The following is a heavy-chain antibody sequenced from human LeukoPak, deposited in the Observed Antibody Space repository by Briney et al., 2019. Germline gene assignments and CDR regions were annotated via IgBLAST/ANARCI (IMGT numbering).Heavy chain of an antibody. CDR3: AREIGSGSFLDN. J-gene: IGHJ4*02. CDR2: INYSGST. CDR1: GGSISSYY. Sequence: SETLSLTCTVSGGSISSYYWSWIRQPPGKGLEWIGYINYSGSTNYNPSLKSRVTISVDTSENQFSLRLTSVTAADTAVYYCAREIGSGSFLDNWGQGTLVTVSS. D-gene: IGHD3-10*01. V-gene: IGHV4-59*01.